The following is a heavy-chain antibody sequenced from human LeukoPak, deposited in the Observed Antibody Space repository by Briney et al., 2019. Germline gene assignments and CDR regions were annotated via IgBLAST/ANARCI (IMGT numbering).Heavy chain of an antibody. CDR2: IGSDNKP. CDR1: GFTFSAYA. V-gene: IGHV3-23*05. Sequence: GGSLRLSCAASGFTFSAYAMNWVRQAPGKGLEWVSSIGSDNKPHYSESVTGRFAISRDNSKSMLFLQLNSLRAEDTSLYYCARSSHYDILTGYSEEDAFDFWGQGTMVTVSS. D-gene: IGHD3-9*01. CDR3: ARSSHYDILTGYSEEDAFDF. J-gene: IGHJ3*01.